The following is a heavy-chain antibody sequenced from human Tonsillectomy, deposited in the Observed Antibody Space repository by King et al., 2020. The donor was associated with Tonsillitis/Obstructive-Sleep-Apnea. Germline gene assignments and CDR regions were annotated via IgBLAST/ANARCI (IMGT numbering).Heavy chain of an antibody. CDR1: GGSINSSSYF. CDR2: IYYTGTT. J-gene: IGHJ5*02. V-gene: IGHV4-39*01. Sequence: QLQESGPGLVKPSETLSLTCTVSGGSINSSSYFWGWVRQPPGKGLEWIGSIYYTGTTSYNPSLKSRVTIYVDTSKKQFSLKLSSVTAADTAVYYCARHLYFYDTGGYSQFDPWGQGTLVTVSS. CDR3: ARHLYFYDTGGYSQFDP. D-gene: IGHD3-22*01.